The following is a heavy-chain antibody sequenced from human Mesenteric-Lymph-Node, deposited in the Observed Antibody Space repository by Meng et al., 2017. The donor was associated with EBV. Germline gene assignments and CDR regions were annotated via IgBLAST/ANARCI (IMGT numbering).Heavy chain of an antibody. CDR2: IYYRGST. Sequence: QVQLTQWGAGLLKPSETLSLTCAVYGASISSGSYYWGWIRQPPGKGLEWIGSIYYRGSTYYNPSLRNRVTISVDTSKNHFSLKLSSVTAADTAMYYCVSYDYGNYVSFDSWGQGILVTVSS. D-gene: IGHD4-11*01. V-gene: IGHV4-39*01. CDR3: VSYDYGNYVSFDS. J-gene: IGHJ4*02. CDR1: GASISSGSYY.